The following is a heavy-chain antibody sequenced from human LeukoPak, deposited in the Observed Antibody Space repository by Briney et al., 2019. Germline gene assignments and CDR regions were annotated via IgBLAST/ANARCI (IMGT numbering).Heavy chain of an antibody. CDR2: INNDGRST. Sequence: GGALRLSCASSGFTFSFYWMHWVRQAPGKGLVWVSRINNDGRSTSYAGSVKGRFTISRDNAKNTPYLQMNSLRAEDTAVYYRARDNEYCTGGTCRLDYWGQGALVTVSS. CDR3: ARDNEYCTGGTCRLDY. V-gene: IGHV3-74*01. D-gene: IGHD2-15*01. CDR1: GFTFSFYW. J-gene: IGHJ4*02.